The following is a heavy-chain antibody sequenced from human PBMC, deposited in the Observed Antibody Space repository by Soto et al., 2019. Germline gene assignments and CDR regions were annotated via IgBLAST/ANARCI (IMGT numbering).Heavy chain of an antibody. V-gene: IGHV3-43*01. CDR1: GFTFDDYT. Sequence: GGSLRLSCAASGFTFDDYTMHWVRQAPGEGLEWVSLISCDGCNTYYADSVKGRFTISRDNSKNTLYLQMNSLRAEDTAVYYCARLVYYYGSGSRGVFDYWGQGTLVTVSS. J-gene: IGHJ4*02. D-gene: IGHD3-10*01. CDR3: ARLVYYYGSGSRGVFDY. CDR2: ISCDGCNT.